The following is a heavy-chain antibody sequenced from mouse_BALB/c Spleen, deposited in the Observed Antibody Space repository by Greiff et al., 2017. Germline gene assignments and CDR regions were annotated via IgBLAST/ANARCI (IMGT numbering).Heavy chain of an antibody. Sequence: DVHLVESGGGLVKPGGSLKLSCAASGFTFSSYTMSWVRQTPEKRLEWVATISSGGSYTYYPDSVKGRFTISRDNAKNTLYLQMSSLKSEDTAMYYCTNWDYWGQGTTLTVSS. CDR1: GFTFSSYT. D-gene: IGHD4-1*01. J-gene: IGHJ2*01. CDR3: TNWDY. V-gene: IGHV5-6-4*01. CDR2: ISSGGSYT.